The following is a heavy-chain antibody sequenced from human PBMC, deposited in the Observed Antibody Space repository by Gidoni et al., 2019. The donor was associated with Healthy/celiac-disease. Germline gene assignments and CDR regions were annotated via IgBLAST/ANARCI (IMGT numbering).Heavy chain of an antibody. CDR3: TTERFLYYYDSSGYYDY. V-gene: IGHV3-15*01. CDR1: GFTFSNAW. Sequence: EVQLVESGGGLVKPGGSLRLSCAASGFTFSNAWMSWVRQAPGKGLEWVGRIKSKTDGGTTDYAAPVKGRFTISRDDSKNTLYLQMNSLKTEDTAVYYCTTERFLYYYDSSGYYDYWGQGTLVTVSS. D-gene: IGHD3-22*01. J-gene: IGHJ4*02. CDR2: IKSKTDGGTT.